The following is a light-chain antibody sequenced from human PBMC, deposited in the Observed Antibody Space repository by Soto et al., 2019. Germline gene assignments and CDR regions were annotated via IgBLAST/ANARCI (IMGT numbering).Light chain of an antibody. Sequence: EIVLTQSPGTLSLSPGERATLSCRASHSVSSSYLAWYQQNPGQAPRLLIYGASSSATGIPDRFSGSESGTDFTLTISRLEAEDFAVYYCQQYCSSPPYTFGQGTKLEIK. J-gene: IGKJ2*01. V-gene: IGKV3-20*01. CDR1: HSVSSSY. CDR3: QQYCSSPPYT. CDR2: GAS.